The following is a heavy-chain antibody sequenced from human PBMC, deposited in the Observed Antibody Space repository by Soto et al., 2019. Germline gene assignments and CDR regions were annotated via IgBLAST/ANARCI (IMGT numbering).Heavy chain of an antibody. D-gene: IGHD3-16*01. CDR3: ARDGLTFGGD. CDR2: ISSSSAYI. CDR1: GFTFGSFT. V-gene: IGHV3-21*06. J-gene: IGHJ4*02. Sequence: EVHLVEAGGGLVKPGESLILSCAASGFTFGSFTLNWVRQAPGKGLEWVSSISSSSAYIYYAESVKDRFTISRDNARSTLYLQMNSLRLDDTAVYFCARDGLTFGGDWGQGTLVAVSS.